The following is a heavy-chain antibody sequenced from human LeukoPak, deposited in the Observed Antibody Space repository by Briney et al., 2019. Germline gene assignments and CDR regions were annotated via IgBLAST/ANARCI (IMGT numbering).Heavy chain of an antibody. J-gene: IGHJ6*03. CDR1: GYTFTGYY. Sequence: ASVKVSCKASGYTFTGYYVHWVRQAPGQGFEWMGWINPNTGGTKYSQKFQGRVTMTRDTSMSTAYMELSGLTSDDTAVYYCARDWYYDIGGIYYYYVDVWGKGTTVTVSS. CDR2: INPNTGGT. V-gene: IGHV1-2*02. CDR3: ARDWYYDIGGIYYYYVDV. D-gene: IGHD3-16*01.